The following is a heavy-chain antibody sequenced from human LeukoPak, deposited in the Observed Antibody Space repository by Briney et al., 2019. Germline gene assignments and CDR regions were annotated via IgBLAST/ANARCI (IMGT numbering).Heavy chain of an antibody. CDR1: GFTFSTYA. V-gene: IGHV3-23*01. Sequence: GGSLRLSCAASGFTFSTYAMSWVRQAPGKGLEWVSSISGSGGSTYYADSVKGRFTISRDNSKNTLYLQMNSLRAEDTALYYCAKDAKRNYDFWDRFDYWGQGTLVTVSS. CDR3: AKDAKRNYDFWDRFDY. CDR2: ISGSGGST. J-gene: IGHJ4*02. D-gene: IGHD3-3*01.